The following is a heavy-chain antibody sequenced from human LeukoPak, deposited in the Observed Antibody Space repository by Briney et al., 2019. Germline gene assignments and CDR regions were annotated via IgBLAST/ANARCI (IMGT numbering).Heavy chain of an antibody. J-gene: IGHJ3*02. CDR3: AREKITMVRGVRDAFDI. Sequence: GGSLRLSCAASGFTFSSYWMSWARQAPGKGLEWVANIKQDGSEKYYVDSVKGRFTISRDNAKNSLYLQMNSLRAEDTAVYYCAREKITMVRGVRDAFDIWGQGTMVTVSS. CDR2: IKQDGSEK. V-gene: IGHV3-7*01. CDR1: GFTFSSYW. D-gene: IGHD3-10*01.